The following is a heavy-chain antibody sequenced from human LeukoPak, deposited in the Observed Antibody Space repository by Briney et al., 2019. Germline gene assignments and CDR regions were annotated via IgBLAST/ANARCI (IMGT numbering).Heavy chain of an antibody. J-gene: IGHJ5*02. V-gene: IGHV3-53*01. D-gene: IGHD2-2*01. CDR3: ARGPTLYCSSTSCFRNWFDP. Sequence: PGGSLGLSCAASGFTVSSNYMSWVRQAPGKGLEWVSVIYSGGSTYYADSVKGRFTISRDNSKNTLYLQMNSLRAEDTAVYYCARGPTLYCSSTSCFRNWFDPWGQGTLVTVSS. CDR2: IYSGGST. CDR1: GFTVSSNY.